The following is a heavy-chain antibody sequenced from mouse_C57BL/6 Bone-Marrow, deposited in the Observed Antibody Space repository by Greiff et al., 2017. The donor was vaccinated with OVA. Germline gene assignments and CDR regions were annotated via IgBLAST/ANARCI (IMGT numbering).Heavy chain of an antibody. CDR2: ISDGGSYT. Sequence: EVKLVESGGGLVKPGGSLKLSCAASGFTFSSYAMSWVRQTPEKRLEWVATISDGGSYTYYPDNVKGRFTISRDNAKNNLYLQMSHLKSEDTAMYYCARDRHTFAYWGQGTLVTVSA. J-gene: IGHJ3*01. CDR3: ARDRHTFAY. CDR1: GFTFSSYA. V-gene: IGHV5-4*01.